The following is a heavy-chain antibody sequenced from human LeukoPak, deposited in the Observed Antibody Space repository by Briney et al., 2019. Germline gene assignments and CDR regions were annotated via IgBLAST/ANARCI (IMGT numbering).Heavy chain of an antibody. CDR2: IYST. D-gene: IGHD6-13*01. CDR3: ARGESSGWYYFNY. V-gene: IGHV4-4*07. Sequence: SETLSLTCTVSGGSISSCSWSWIRQPAGKGLEWIGRIYSTNYNPSLKSRVTISVDTTKNQFSLKLSSVTAADTAVYYCARGESSGWYYFNYWGQGTLVTVSS. CDR1: GGSISSCS. J-gene: IGHJ4*02.